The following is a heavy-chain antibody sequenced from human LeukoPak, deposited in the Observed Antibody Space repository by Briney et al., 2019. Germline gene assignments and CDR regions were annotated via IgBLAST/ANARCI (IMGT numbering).Heavy chain of an antibody. J-gene: IGHJ5*02. Sequence: SVKVSCKASGGTFSSYAISWVRQAPGQGLEWMGGIIPIFGTANYAQKFQGRVTITADESTSTAYMELRSLRSDDTAVYYCARDLAARPNEVGSNWFDPWGQGTLVTVSS. V-gene: IGHV1-69*13. D-gene: IGHD6-6*01. CDR3: ARDLAARPNEVGSNWFDP. CDR2: IIPIFGTA. CDR1: GGTFSSYA.